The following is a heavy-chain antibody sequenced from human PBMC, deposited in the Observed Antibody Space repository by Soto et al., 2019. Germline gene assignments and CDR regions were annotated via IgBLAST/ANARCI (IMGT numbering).Heavy chain of an antibody. J-gene: IGHJ6*02. CDR3: ARDHMYSSSSYYYYYYGMDV. V-gene: IGHV3-30-3*01. Sequence: GGSLRLSCAASGFTFSSYAMHWVRQAPGKGLEWVAVISYDGSNKYYADSVKGRFTISRDNSKNTLYLQMNSLRAEDTAVYYCARDHMYSSSSYYYYYYGMDVWGQGTTVTVSS. CDR1: GFTFSSYA. D-gene: IGHD6-6*01. CDR2: ISYDGSNK.